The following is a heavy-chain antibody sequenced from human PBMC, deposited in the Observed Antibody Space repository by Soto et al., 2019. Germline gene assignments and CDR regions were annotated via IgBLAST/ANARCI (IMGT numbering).Heavy chain of an antibody. Sequence: GESLKISCKGSGYSFTSYWIGWVRQMPGKGLEWMGIIYPGDSDTRYSPSFQGQVTISADKSISTAYLQWSSLKASDTAMYYCAAYTSSSGRHFDYWGQGTLVTVSS. CDR2: IYPGDSDT. CDR1: GYSFTSYW. CDR3: AAYTSSSGRHFDY. V-gene: IGHV5-51*01. D-gene: IGHD6-6*01. J-gene: IGHJ4*02.